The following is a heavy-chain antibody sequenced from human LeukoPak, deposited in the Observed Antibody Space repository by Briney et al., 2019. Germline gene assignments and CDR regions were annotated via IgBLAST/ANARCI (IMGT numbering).Heavy chain of an antibody. CDR1: GFTFSSYS. V-gene: IGHV3-21*01. D-gene: IGHD6-6*01. CDR2: ISGRTTYI. Sequence: PGGSLRLSCSASGFTFSSYSMNWVRQAPGKGLEWVSSISGRTTYIYYADSVKGRFTISRDNAKNSLFLQMNSLRAEDTAVYYCARDGGSSSSGFDYWGQGTLVTVSS. J-gene: IGHJ4*02. CDR3: ARDGGSSSSGFDY.